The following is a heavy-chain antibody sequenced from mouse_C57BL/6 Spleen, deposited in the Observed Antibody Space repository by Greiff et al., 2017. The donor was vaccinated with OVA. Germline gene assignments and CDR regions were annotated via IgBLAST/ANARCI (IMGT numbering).Heavy chain of an antibody. V-gene: IGHV2-6-1*01. Sequence: VKLMESGPGLVAPSQCLSITCTVSGFSFTSYGVHWVRQPPGKGLEWLVVIWSDGSTTYHSALKSSLSISKYNSKSQVFLKMNILQTDDTAMYDCARHCDGYFAMDCWGQGTSVTVSS. CDR3: ARHCDGYFAMDC. CDR1: GFSFTSYG. CDR2: IWSDGST. J-gene: IGHJ4*01. D-gene: IGHD2-3*01.